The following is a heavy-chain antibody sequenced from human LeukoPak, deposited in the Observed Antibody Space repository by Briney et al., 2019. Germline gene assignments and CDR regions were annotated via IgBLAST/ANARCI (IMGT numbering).Heavy chain of an antibody. CDR2: IYYSGST. Sequence: SQTLSLTCTVSGGSISSGGYYWSWIRQHPGKGLEWIGYIYYSGSTYYNPSLKSRVIISVDTSKNQFSLKLSSVTAADTAVYYCARGRYCSSTSCLYYFDYWGQGTLDIVSS. CDR1: GGSISSGGYY. CDR3: ARGRYCSSTSCLYYFDY. J-gene: IGHJ4*02. V-gene: IGHV4-31*03. D-gene: IGHD2-2*01.